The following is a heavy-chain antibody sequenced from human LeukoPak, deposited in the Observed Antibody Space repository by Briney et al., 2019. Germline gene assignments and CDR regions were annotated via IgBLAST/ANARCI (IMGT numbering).Heavy chain of an antibody. D-gene: IGHD3/OR15-3a*01. J-gene: IGHJ4*02. CDR3: AHRRDSNHQLVY. V-gene: IGHV2-5*02. Sequence: ESGPTLLNPTPTLTLTCTFSGFSPSTSGVGVGWIRQPPGRALEWLALIYWDDDKRYSPSLKSRLTITKDTSKNQVVLTMTNMDPVDTATYYCAHRRDSNHQLVYWGQGTLVTVSS. CDR2: IYWDDDK. CDR1: GFSPSTSGVG.